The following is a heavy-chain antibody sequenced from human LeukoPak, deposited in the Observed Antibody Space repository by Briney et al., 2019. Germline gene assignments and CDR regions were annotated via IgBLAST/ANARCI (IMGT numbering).Heavy chain of an antibody. Sequence: SETLSLTCAVYGGSFSSYSWNWIRQPPGKGLEWIGYIYYSGSTNYNPSLKSRVTISVDTSKNKISLKLNSVTAADTAVYYCARGTTSWIDYWGQGTLVTVSS. CDR3: ARGTTSWIDY. D-gene: IGHD1-1*01. V-gene: IGHV4-59*01. J-gene: IGHJ4*02. CDR1: GGSFSSYS. CDR2: IYYSGST.